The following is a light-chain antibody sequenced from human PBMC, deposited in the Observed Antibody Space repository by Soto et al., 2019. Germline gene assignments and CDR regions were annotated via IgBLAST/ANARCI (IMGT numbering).Light chain of an antibody. J-gene: IGKJ4*01. V-gene: IGKV1-5*01. CDR2: DAS. CDR1: QSISSW. Sequence: DIQMTQSPSTLSASVGDRVTITCRASQSISSWLAWYQQKPGKAPKLLIYDASSLESGVPSRFSGSGSGTDFTLSISSLQSEDFATYYCQQSHITPVTFGGGTKVDIK. CDR3: QQSHITPVT.